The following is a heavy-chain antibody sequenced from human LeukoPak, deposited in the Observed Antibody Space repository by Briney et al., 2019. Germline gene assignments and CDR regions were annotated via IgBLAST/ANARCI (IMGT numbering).Heavy chain of an antibody. CDR3: AKGSTSGFYYFDY. Sequence: PGGSLRLSCAASGFTSTSYAMSWVRQAPGKGLEWVAVKSYDGSNIYYADSVKGRFTISRDNSMHTVYLQMNSLRPEDTAVYYCAKGSTSGFYYFDYWGQGTLVTVSS. CDR1: GFTSTSYA. V-gene: IGHV3-30*18. D-gene: IGHD5-12*01. J-gene: IGHJ4*02. CDR2: KSYDGSNI.